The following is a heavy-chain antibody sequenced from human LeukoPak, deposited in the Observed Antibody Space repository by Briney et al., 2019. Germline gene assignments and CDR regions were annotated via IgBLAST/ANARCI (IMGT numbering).Heavy chain of an antibody. CDR3: ARDGLLHRPGILHMDV. J-gene: IGHJ6*03. CDR2: INYRGNT. CDR1: GGSISSSSYY. Sequence: PSETLSLTCTVSGGSISSSSYYWGWIRQPPGKGLDWIGIINYRGNTYYNPSLKSRVTISVDTSKNQFSLKLSSVTAADTAVYYCARDGLLHRPGILHMDVWGKGTTVTVSS. V-gene: IGHV4-39*07. D-gene: IGHD1-26*01.